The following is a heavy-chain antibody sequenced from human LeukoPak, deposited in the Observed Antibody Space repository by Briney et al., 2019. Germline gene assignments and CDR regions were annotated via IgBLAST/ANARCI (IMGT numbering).Heavy chain of an antibody. V-gene: IGHV3-48*01. Sequence: GGSLRLSCEASGFTFSSYSMNWVRQAPGKGLEWVSYISSSSATIHYADSVKGRFTISRDNAKNSLYLQMNSLRAEDTALYYCARDTHYYGSGSPAFDIWGQGTMVTVSS. CDR3: ARDTHYYGSGSPAFDI. CDR2: ISSSSATI. J-gene: IGHJ3*02. D-gene: IGHD3-10*01. CDR1: GFTFSSYS.